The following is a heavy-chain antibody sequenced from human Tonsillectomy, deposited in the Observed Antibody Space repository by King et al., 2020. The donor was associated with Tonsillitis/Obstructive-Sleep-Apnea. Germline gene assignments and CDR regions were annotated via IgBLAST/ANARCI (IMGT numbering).Heavy chain of an antibody. V-gene: IGHV5-51*01. Sequence: QLVQSGAEVKKPGESLKISCKGSGDSFTSYWIGWVRQMPGKGLELMGIIYPGYSDTRYSPSFQGQVTISADKSISTAYLQWRSLKASDTAMYYCARLASLSIAVAGTDYYYYMDVWGKGTTVTVSS. J-gene: IGHJ6*03. CDR3: ARLASLSIAVAGTDYYYYMDV. D-gene: IGHD6-19*01. CDR1: GDSFTSYW. CDR2: IYPGYSDT.